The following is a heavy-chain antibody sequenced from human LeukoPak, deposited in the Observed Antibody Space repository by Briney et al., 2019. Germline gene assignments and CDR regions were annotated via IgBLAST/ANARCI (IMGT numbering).Heavy chain of an antibody. CDR1: GGSISSGNYY. D-gene: IGHD1-26*01. J-gene: IGHJ4*02. CDR2: IHASGST. CDR3: AGSYRLDY. Sequence: SETLSLTRTVSGGSISSGNYYWSWIRQPAGKGLEWIGRIHASGSTNYNPSLKSRVTISVDTTKNQFSLKLSSVTAADTAVYYCAGSYRLDYWGQGTLVTVSS. V-gene: IGHV4-61*02.